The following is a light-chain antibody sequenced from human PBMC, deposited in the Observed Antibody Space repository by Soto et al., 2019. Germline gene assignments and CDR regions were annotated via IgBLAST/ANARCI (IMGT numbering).Light chain of an antibody. J-gene: IGLJ2*01. CDR2: EVS. CDR3: SYYTSSQVVV. CDR1: SSDVGGYNY. Sequence: QSALTQPASVSGSPGQSITISCTGTSSDVGGYNYGSWYQQHPGKAPKLMIYEVSNRPSGVSNRFSGSKSGNTASLTISGLQAEDEADYYCSYYTSSQVVVFGGGTKLTV. V-gene: IGLV2-14*01.